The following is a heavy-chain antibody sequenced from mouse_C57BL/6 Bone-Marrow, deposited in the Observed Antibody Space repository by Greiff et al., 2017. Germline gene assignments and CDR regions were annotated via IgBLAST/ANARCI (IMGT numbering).Heavy chain of an antibody. D-gene: IGHD1-1*01. J-gene: IGHJ3*01. Sequence: QVQLKESGAELARPGASVKLSCKASGYTFTSYGISWVKQRTGQGLEWIGEIYPRSGNTYYNEKFKGKATLTADKSSSTAYMELRSLTSEDSAVYFCARNYGSRVFAYWGQGTLVTVSA. CDR3: ARNYGSRVFAY. V-gene: IGHV1-81*01. CDR1: GYTFTSYG. CDR2: IYPRSGNT.